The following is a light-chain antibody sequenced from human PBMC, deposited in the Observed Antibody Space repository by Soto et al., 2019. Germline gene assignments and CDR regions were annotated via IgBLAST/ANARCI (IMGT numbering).Light chain of an antibody. V-gene: IGLV3-21*04. CDR2: YDS. CDR1: DIGTKS. CDR3: QVWDNGSDQYV. J-gene: IGLJ1*01. Sequence: SYELTQPPSVSVAPGKTVSITCWADDIGTKSVHWYQQKPGQAPLLVIYYDSDRLSGIPERFSGSNSVNTATLTISGVEAGDEADYFCQVWDNGSDQYVFGSGTKVTVL.